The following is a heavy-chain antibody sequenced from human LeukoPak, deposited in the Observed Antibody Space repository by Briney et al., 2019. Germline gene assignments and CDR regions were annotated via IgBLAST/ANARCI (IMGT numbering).Heavy chain of an antibody. CDR2: ISGSGGST. D-gene: IGHD5-18*01. Sequence: GGSLRLSCAASGFTFSSYAMSWVRQAPGKGLEWVSAISGSGGSTYYADSVKGRFTISRDNSKNTLYLQMNSLKAEDTAVYYCASTRRGYSYGYRAAEFDYWGQGTLVTVSS. CDR3: ASTRRGYSYGYRAAEFDY. V-gene: IGHV3-23*01. CDR1: GFTFSSYA. J-gene: IGHJ4*02.